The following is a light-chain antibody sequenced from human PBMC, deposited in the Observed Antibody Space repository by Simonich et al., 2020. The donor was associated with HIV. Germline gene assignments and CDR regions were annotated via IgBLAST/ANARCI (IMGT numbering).Light chain of an antibody. CDR2: GAS. CDR3: QQYNDWPT. Sequence: EIVMTQSPATLSVSPGERATLSCRASQSVSSNLAWYQQKPGQAPRLVISGASPRATGIPARFSGSGSGTEFTLTISSLQSEDFALYYCQQYNDWPTFGGGTKVEIK. CDR1: QSVSSN. J-gene: IGKJ4*01. V-gene: IGKV3-15*01.